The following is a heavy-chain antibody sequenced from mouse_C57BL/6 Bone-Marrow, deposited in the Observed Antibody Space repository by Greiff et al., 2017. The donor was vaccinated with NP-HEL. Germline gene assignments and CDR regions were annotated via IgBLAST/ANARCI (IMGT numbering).Heavy chain of an antibody. V-gene: IGHV1-54*01. CDR1: GYAFTNYL. CDR2: INPGSGGT. D-gene: IGHD1-1*01. Sequence: QVQLKQSGAELVRPGTSVKVSCKASGYAFTNYLIEWVKQRPGQGLEWIGVINPGSGGTNYNEKFKGKATLTADKSSSTAYMQLSSLTSEDSAVYVCARTVVATGGAMDYWGQGTSVTVSS. CDR3: ARTVVATGGAMDY. J-gene: IGHJ4*01.